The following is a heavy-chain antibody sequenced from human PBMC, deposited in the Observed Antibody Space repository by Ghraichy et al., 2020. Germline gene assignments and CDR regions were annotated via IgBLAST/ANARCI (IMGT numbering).Heavy chain of an antibody. V-gene: IGHV3-48*02. CDR2: ISTSSRSI. CDR3: ARASRVVRFYYYDGMDV. J-gene: IGHJ6*02. Sequence: GESLNISCVGSGFTFGDYNLNWVRQSPGKGLEWISYISTSSRSIFYADSVKGRFTISRDNAQNSLFLQMKSLRDEDTAVYYCARASRVVRFYYYDGMDVWGQGTTVTV. D-gene: IGHD4-23*01. CDR1: GFTFGDYN.